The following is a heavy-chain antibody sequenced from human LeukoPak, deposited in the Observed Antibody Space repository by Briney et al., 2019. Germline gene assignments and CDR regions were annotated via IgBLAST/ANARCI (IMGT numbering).Heavy chain of an antibody. J-gene: IGHJ6*03. Sequence: PSETLSLTCTVSGYSISSGYDWGWMRQAPGKGLEWLLSISQSGNTYNNPSLKSRVTISVDTAKYQFSLKLSSVTAADTAVYYCARDGLNTMVRGKIHYYYVYVWGKGNTVSISS. CDR3: ARDGLNTMVRGKIHYYYVYV. CDR1: GYSISSGYD. D-gene: IGHD3-10*01. V-gene: IGHV4-38-2*02. CDR2: ISQSGNT.